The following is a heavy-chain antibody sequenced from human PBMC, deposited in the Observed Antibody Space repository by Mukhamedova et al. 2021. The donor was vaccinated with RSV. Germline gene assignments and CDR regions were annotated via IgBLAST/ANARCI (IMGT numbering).Heavy chain of an antibody. Sequence: GWIDPKTGDTKSARMFQGRVTMTRDTSMNTVYMEMTGLKSDDTAVYFCARVRGVGIDSIGYLGYWGQGTLVTVSS. CDR3: ARVRGVGIDSIGYLGY. V-gene: IGHV1-2*02. J-gene: IGHJ4*02. D-gene: IGHD3-22*01. CDR2: IDPKTGDT.